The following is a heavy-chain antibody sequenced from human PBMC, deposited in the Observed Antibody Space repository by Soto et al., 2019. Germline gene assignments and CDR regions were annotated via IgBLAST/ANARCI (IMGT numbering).Heavy chain of an antibody. V-gene: IGHV1-69*13. Sequence: SVKVSCKASGGTFSSYAISWVRQAPGQGLEWMGGIIPIFGTANYAQKFQGRVTITADESTSTAYMELSSLRSEDTAVYYCARRGGGYSSSFSPVPLDYWGQGTLVTVSS. CDR3: ARRGGGYSSSFSPVPLDY. D-gene: IGHD6-6*01. J-gene: IGHJ4*02. CDR1: GGTFSSYA. CDR2: IIPIFGTA.